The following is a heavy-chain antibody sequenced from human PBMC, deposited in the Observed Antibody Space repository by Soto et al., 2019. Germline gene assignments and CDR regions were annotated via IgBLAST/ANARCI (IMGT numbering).Heavy chain of an antibody. CDR3: ARAGVGGTAYFAYFDY. CDR2: VRHDGSDI. Sequence: PGGSLGLACASSAFIFPIHGMDWVLQSQGKGLEWVAVVRHDGSDIHYADSVKGRFIISRDNSKNTLYLHMNSLRAKHTAVDYCARAGVGGTAYFAYFDYWGQGTVVPVSS. V-gene: IGHV3-33*01. D-gene: IGHD1-26*01. J-gene: IGHJ4*02. CDR1: AFIFPIHG.